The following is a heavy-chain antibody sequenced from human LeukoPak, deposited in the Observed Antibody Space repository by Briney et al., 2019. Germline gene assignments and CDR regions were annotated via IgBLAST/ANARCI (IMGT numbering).Heavy chain of an antibody. CDR1: VYTFTDHY. CDR2: INPNSGGT. Sequence: ASVKLSFKSSVYTFTDHYIHWVRQAPGQGLEWMGWINPNSGGTNYAQKFQARVTMTRYTSISTAYMELTRLRSDDTAVYYCARGETGRDSSGYFAYWGQGTLVTVSS. V-gene: IGHV1-2*02. D-gene: IGHD3-22*01. CDR3: ARGETGRDSSGYFAY. J-gene: IGHJ4*02.